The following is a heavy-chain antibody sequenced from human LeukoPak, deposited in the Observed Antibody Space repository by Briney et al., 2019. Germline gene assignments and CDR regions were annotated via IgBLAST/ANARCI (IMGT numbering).Heavy chain of an antibody. D-gene: IGHD2-21*02. J-gene: IGHJ4*02. CDR2: ISYDGSNK. Sequence: PGGSLRLSCAASGFTFSSYAMHWVRQAPGKGLEWVAVISYDGSNKYYAGSVKGRFTISRDNSKNTLYLQMNSLRAEDTAVYYCARDIVVVTSYYFEYWGQGTLVTVSS. CDR1: GFTFSSYA. CDR3: ARDIVVVTSYYFEY. V-gene: IGHV3-30-3*01.